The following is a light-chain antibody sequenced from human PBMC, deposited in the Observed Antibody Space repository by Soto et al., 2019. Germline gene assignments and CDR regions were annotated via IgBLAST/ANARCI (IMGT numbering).Light chain of an antibody. CDR3: SSYTRSNTWV. V-gene: IGLV2-14*01. J-gene: IGLJ3*02. CDR1: RTDAGGYNY. CDR2: EVS. Sequence: QPASMSGSPGQSITISCTGTRTDAGGYNYVSWYQQHPAKVPKLLIYEVSNRPSGVSNRFSGSKSGSTASLTISGLQPEDEGDYYCSSYTRSNTWVFGGGTKLTVL.